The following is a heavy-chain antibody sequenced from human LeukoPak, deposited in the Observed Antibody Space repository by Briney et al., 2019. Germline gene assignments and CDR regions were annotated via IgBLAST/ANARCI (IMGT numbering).Heavy chain of an antibody. CDR1: GGSFSGYY. V-gene: IGHV4-34*01. J-gene: IGHJ4*02. CDR2: INHSGST. D-gene: IGHD5-12*01. Sequence: TSETLSLTCAVYGGSFSGYYWSWIRQPPGKGLEWIGEINHSGSTNYNPSLKGRVTISVDTSKNQFSLKLSSVTAADTAVYYCASSKGWLQRTIDYWGQGTLVTVSS. CDR3: ASSKGWLQRTIDY.